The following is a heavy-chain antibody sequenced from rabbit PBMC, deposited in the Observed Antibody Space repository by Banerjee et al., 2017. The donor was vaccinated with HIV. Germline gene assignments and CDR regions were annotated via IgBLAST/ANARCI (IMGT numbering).Heavy chain of an antibody. D-gene: IGHD2-1*01. J-gene: IGHJ4*01. CDR3: AREYGGYGQM. CDR2: IDTGSSGST. CDR1: GIDFSSYYY. Sequence: QQQLEESGGGLVKPGGTLTLTCKASGIDFSSYYYMCWVRQAPGKGLEWIACIDTGSSGSTNYASWAKGRFTISKTSSTTVTLQMTSLTAADTATYFCAREYGGYGQMWGPGTLVTVS. V-gene: IGHV1S45*01.